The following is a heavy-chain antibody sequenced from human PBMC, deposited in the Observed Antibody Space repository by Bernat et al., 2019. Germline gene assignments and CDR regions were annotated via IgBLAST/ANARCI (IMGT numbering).Heavy chain of an antibody. CDR1: GFTFSSYG. CDR3: AKDHSWFEELVDFLTDY. Sequence: QVQLVESGGGVVQPGRSLRLSCAASGFTFSSYGMHWVRQAPGKGLEWVAVISYDGSNKYYADSVKGRFTISRDNSKNTLYLQMNSLRAEDTAVYYCAKDHSWFEELVDFLTDYWGQGTLVTVSS. V-gene: IGHV3-30*18. CDR2: ISYDGSNK. D-gene: IGHD3-10*01. J-gene: IGHJ4*02.